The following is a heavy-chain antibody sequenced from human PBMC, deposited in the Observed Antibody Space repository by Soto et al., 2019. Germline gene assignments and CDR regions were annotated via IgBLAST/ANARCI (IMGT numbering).Heavy chain of an antibody. J-gene: IGHJ5*02. V-gene: IGHV1-8*01. CDR2: MNPISQMS. CDR3: ARGRRAYYGFCKNPRVDWLDL. D-gene: IGHD3-16*01. CDR1: GDTFTSHD. Sequence: DSVKVSCNATGDTFTSHDIIWVQQAAGQGREYMGWMNPISQMSKTTYLSNFRGTVSMTRNTSLERAYLELGGLRTDDKAVHFSARGRRAYYGFCKNPRVDWLDLWSQGTLV.